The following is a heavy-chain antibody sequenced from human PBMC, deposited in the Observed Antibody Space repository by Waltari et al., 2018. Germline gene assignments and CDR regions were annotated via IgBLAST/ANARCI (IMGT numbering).Heavy chain of an antibody. Sequence: VQLVQSGAEVKKPGSSVKVSCETSGGSFSSYAINWVRQAPGQGPEWMGGTIPIVRRTTYEQKFQGRVTITTDESSTTAYMELNSLRSEDTAVYYCARDKSSSPPYDYKYGMDVWGQGTTVTVSS. D-gene: IGHD3-16*01. V-gene: IGHV1-69*05. CDR2: TIPIVRRT. CDR3: ARDKSSSPPYDYKYGMDV. CDR1: GGSFSSYA. J-gene: IGHJ6*02.